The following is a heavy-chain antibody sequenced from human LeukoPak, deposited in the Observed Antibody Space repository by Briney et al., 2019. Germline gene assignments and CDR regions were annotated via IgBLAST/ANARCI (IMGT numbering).Heavy chain of an antibody. J-gene: IGHJ4*02. CDR2: IYYSGST. Sequence: PSETLSLTCTVSGGSISSYYWSWIRQPPGKGLEWIGYIYYSGSTTYNPSLKNRVTISVDTSKNQFSLKLSSVTAADTAVYYCARDSGSGSYPVYYFDYWGQGTLVIVSS. D-gene: IGHD3-10*01. CDR3: ARDSGSGSYPVYYFDY. V-gene: IGHV4-59*01. CDR1: GGSISSYY.